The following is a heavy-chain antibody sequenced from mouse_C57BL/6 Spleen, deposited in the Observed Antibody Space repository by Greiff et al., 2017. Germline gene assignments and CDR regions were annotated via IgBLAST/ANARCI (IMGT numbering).Heavy chain of an antibody. CDR1: GFTFSSYT. J-gene: IGHJ4*01. Sequence: EVQRVESGGGLVKPGGSLKLSCAASGFTFSSYTMSWVRQTPEKRLEWVATISGGGGNTYYPDSVKGRFTISRDNAKNTLYLQMSSLRSEDTALYDCARHWTITGKDAMDYWGQGTSVTVSS. CDR3: ARHWTITGKDAMDY. D-gene: IGHD4-1*01. CDR2: ISGGGGNT. V-gene: IGHV5-9*01.